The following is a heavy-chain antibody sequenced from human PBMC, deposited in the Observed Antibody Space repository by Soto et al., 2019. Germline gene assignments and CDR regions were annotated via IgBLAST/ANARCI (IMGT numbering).Heavy chain of an antibody. Sequence: EVQLVESGGGLVQPGGSLRLSCAASGFTFSSYDMHWVRQATGKGLEWVSAIGTAGDTYYPGSVKGRFTISRENAKNSLYLQMNSLRAGDTAGYYCARDGCSGGSCYSGWFDPWGQGTLVTVSS. CDR3: ARDGCSGGSCYSGWFDP. CDR2: IGTAGDT. CDR1: GFTFSSYD. J-gene: IGHJ5*02. D-gene: IGHD2-15*01. V-gene: IGHV3-13*01.